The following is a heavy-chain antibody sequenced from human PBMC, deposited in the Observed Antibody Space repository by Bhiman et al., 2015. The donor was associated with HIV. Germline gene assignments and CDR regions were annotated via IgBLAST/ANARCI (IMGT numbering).Heavy chain of an antibody. CDR2: ISYDGSNK. Sequence: QVQLVESGGGVVQSGRSLRLSCAASGFTFSSYAMHWVRQAPGKGLEWVAIISYDGSNKYYADSVQGRFTISRDNSKNTLYLQMNSLRTEDTAIYYCASDYCSSTSCYNTAFDYWGQGTLVTVSS. D-gene: IGHD2-2*02. V-gene: IGHV3-30*04. CDR3: ASDYCSSTSCYNTAFDY. J-gene: IGHJ4*02. CDR1: GFTFSSYA.